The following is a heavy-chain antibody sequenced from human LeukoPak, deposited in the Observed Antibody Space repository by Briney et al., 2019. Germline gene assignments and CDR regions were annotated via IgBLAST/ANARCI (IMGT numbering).Heavy chain of an antibody. CDR2: IYTSGST. V-gene: IGHV4-4*09. CDR1: GGSISSYY. Sequence: SETLSLTCTVSGGSISSYYWSWIRQPPGKGLEWIGYIYTSGSTNYNPSLKSRVTISVDTSKNQFSLKLSSVTAADTAVYYCARDLSSIAAAGLDAFDIWGQGTMVTVSS. D-gene: IGHD6-13*01. CDR3: ARDLSSIAAAGLDAFDI. J-gene: IGHJ3*02.